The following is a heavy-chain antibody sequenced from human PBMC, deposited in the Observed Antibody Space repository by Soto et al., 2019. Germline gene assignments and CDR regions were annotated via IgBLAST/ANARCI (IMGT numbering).Heavy chain of an antibody. Sequence: QLQLHESGPGLVKPSETLSLTCSLSGASITSTTYFWAWIRQPPGKGLEWVGSIYYSGKTHSNPYLKSRTTISVDRSRNQFSLQVSSVTAADTAVYYCAKNLPRTGRFDYWGQGTVVTVSS. V-gene: IGHV4-39*01. CDR3: AKNLPRTGRFDY. CDR1: GASITSTTYF. CDR2: IYYSGKT. J-gene: IGHJ4*02.